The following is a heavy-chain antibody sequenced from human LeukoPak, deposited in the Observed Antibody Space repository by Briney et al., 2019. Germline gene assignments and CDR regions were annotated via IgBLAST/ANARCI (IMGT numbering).Heavy chain of an antibody. CDR3: ARRNTVTSFDP. CDR2: IYYSGST. CDR1: GASISSYY. J-gene: IGHJ5*02. D-gene: IGHD4-11*01. V-gene: IGHV4-59*01. Sequence: SETLSLTCTVSGASISSYYWNRIRQPPGKGLEWIGYIYYSGSTNYNPSLKSRVTISVDTSKNQFSLKLSSVTAADTAVYYCARRNTVTSFDPWGQGTLVTVSS.